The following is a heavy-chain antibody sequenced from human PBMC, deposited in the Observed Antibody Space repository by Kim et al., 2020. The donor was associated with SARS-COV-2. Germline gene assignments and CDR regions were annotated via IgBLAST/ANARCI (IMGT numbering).Heavy chain of an antibody. J-gene: IGHJ4*02. V-gene: IGHV4-31*02. D-gene: IGHD2-15*01. Sequence: LKVRVIISVDTSKNPFSLKLSSVTAADTAVYYCARDRDCSGGSCFGGFDYWGQGTLVTVSS. CDR3: ARDRDCSGGSCFGGFDY.